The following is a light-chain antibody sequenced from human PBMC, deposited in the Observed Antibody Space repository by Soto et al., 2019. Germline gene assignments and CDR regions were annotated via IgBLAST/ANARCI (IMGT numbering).Light chain of an antibody. J-gene: IGKJ2*01. Sequence: EIVLTQSPGTLSFSPGERATLSCRASQSVSSSYLAWYQQKLGQAPRLLIYGASRRATGIPDRFSGSGSGTDFTLIISRLEPEDCAVYYCQQYGSSPNTFGQGTKLEIK. V-gene: IGKV3-20*01. CDR2: GAS. CDR3: QQYGSSPNT. CDR1: QSVSSSY.